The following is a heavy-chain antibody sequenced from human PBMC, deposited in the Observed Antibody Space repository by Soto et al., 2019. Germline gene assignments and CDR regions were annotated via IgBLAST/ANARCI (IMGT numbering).Heavy chain of an antibody. CDR3: ATNIFGVVAFYYYYGMDV. D-gene: IGHD3-3*02. J-gene: IGHJ6*02. V-gene: IGHV3-23*01. Sequence: EVQLLESGGGLVQPGGSLRLSCAASGFTFSSYAMSWVRQAPGKGLEWVSAISGSGGSTYYADSVKGRFTISRDNSKNTLYLQMNSLRAEDTAAYYCATNIFGVVAFYYYYGMDVWGQGTTVTVSS. CDR2: ISGSGGST. CDR1: GFTFSSYA.